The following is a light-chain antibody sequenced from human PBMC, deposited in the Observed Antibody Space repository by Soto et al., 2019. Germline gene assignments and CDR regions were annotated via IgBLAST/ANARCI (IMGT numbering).Light chain of an antibody. Sequence: QSALTQPASVSGSPGQSITISCTGTSSDVGGYNYVSWYQQHPGKAPKLMIYDVSNRPSGVSNRISGSKSGNTASLTISELQDEDEADYYCSSYTSSSPLFGTVTKLTVL. J-gene: IGLJ1*01. CDR3: SSYTSSSPL. CDR1: SSDVGGYNY. V-gene: IGLV2-14*01. CDR2: DVS.